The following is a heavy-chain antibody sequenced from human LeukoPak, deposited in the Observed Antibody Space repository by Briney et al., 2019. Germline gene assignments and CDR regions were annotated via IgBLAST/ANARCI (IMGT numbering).Heavy chain of an antibody. CDR3: ARGVASSSWYNYYYYYMDV. Sequence: ASVKVSCKASGYTFTSYDINWVRQATGQGLEWMGWMNPNSGNTGYAQKFQGRVTMTRNTSISTAYMELSSLRSEDTAVYYRARGVASSSWYNYYYYYMDVWGKGTTVTVSS. V-gene: IGHV1-8*01. CDR1: GYTFTSYD. CDR2: MNPNSGNT. D-gene: IGHD6-13*01. J-gene: IGHJ6*03.